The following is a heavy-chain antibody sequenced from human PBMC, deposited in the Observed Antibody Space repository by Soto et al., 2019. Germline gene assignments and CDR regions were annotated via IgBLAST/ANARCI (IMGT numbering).Heavy chain of an antibody. CDR2: ISSGGST. D-gene: IGHD2-2*01. CDR1: GFTVSSNY. CDR3: ARRYCSSTSCYGAFDI. J-gene: IGHJ3*02. Sequence: PGGSLRLSCAASGFTVSSNYMSWVRQAPGKGVELVSVISSGGSTYYADSVKGRFTISRDNSKNTLYLQMGSLRAEDMAVYYCARRYCSSTSCYGAFDIWGQGTMVTVSS. V-gene: IGHV3-66*04.